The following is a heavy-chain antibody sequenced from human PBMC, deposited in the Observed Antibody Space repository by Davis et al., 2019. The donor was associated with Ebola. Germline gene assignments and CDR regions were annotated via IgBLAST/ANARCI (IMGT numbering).Heavy chain of an antibody. V-gene: IGHV3-30*02. J-gene: IGHJ4*01. CDR1: GFILSRYG. CDR3: ARGKGSGDYFDY. CDR2: VQFDESNK. D-gene: IGHD1-26*01. Sequence: PGGSLRLSCVASGFILSRYGMHWVRQAPGKGLEWVAFVQFDESNKSYRDSVKGRFTISRDLSKNTVFLKMHSLRSDDTAIYYCARGKGSGDYFDYWGHGVLGAVSS.